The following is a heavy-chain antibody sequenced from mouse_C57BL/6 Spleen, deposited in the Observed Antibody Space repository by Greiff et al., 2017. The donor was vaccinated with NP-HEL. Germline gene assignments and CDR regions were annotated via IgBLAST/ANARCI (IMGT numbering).Heavy chain of an antibody. CDR2: INPSSGYT. CDR1: GYTFTSYW. J-gene: IGHJ4*01. CDR3: ARKGSYAMDY. V-gene: IGHV1-7*01. Sequence: QVQLQQSGAELAKPGASVKLSCKASGYTFTSYWMHWVKQRPGQGLEWIGYINPSSGYTKYNQKFKDKATLTADKSSITAYMQLSSLTYEDSAVYYCARKGSYAMDYWGQGTSVTVSS.